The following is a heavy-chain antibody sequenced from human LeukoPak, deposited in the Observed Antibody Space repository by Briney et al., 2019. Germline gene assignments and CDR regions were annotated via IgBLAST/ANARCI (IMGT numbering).Heavy chain of an antibody. V-gene: IGHV3-21*01. D-gene: IGHD2-2*01. CDR2: ISSSGSYI. J-gene: IGHJ5*02. CDR3: AREVDCSSTSCYALWFDP. CDR1: GFTFSSYS. Sequence: GGSLRLSCAASGFTFSSYSMNWVRQAPGKGLEWVSPISSSGSYIYYADSVKGRFTISRDNAKNSLYLQMNSLRAEDTAVYYCAREVDCSSTSCYALWFDPWGQGTLVTVSS.